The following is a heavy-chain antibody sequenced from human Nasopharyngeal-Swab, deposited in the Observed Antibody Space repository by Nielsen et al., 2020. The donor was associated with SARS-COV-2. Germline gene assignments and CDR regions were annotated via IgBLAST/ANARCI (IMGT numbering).Heavy chain of an antibody. Sequence: VRQMPGKGLEWIGYIYYSGSTYCNPSLKSRVTISVDTSKNQFSLKLSSVTAADTAVYYCARAEVPAALDYWGQGTLVTVSS. V-gene: IGHV4-30-4*01. D-gene: IGHD2-2*01. J-gene: IGHJ4*02. CDR3: ARAEVPAALDY. CDR2: IYYSGST.